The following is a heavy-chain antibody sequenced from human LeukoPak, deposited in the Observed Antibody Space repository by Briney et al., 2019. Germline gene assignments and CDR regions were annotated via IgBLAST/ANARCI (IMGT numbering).Heavy chain of an antibody. CDR1: GFTVSSNY. D-gene: IGHD3-10*01. Sequence: GGSLRLSCAASGFTVSSNYMSWVRQAPGKGLEWVSVIYSGGSTYYADSVTGRFTISRNNSKNTLYLQMNSLRAEDTAVYYCARAWWFGEDAFDIWGQGTMVTVSS. V-gene: IGHV3-53*01. CDR3: ARAWWFGEDAFDI. J-gene: IGHJ3*02. CDR2: IYSGGST.